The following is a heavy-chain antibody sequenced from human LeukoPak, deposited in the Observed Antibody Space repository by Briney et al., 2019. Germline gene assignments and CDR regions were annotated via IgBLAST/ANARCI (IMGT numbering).Heavy chain of an antibody. V-gene: IGHV3-73*01. CDR3: TRDSGTYNWFDP. CDR2: IDKKDKGYATAT. Sequence: GGSLRLSCAASGFTFSGSAIHWVRQSSGKGLEWVGQIDKKDKGYATATAYAASVKGGFTISRDDSINTAYLQMKSLKTEDTALYYCTRDSGTYNWFDPWGQGTLVTVSS. D-gene: IGHD1-26*01. CDR1: GFTFSGSA. J-gene: IGHJ5*02.